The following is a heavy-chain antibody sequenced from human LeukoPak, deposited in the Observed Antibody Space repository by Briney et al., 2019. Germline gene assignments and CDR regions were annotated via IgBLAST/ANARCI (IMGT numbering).Heavy chain of an antibody. D-gene: IGHD3-22*01. CDR3: AGCSPGDSSNFYAVLQY. CDR1: GGTFSSYA. J-gene: IGHJ4*02. Sequence: GASVKVSCKASGGTFSSYAVSWVRLTPGQGLEWLGGIIPVFGTTTYAHKFQAKVTMTADKSTNTAYLEISSLTSDDTAVYYCAGCSPGDSSNFYAVLQYWGQGTKVTVST. CDR2: IIPVFGTT. V-gene: IGHV1-69*06.